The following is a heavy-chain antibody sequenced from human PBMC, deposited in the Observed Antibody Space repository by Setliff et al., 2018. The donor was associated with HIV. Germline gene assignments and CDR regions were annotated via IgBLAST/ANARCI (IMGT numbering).Heavy chain of an antibody. CDR1: GFTFVDYA. CDR2: ISNNGATI. Sequence: PGGSLRLSCTASGFTFVDYAMAWVRQAPGKGLEWVSYISNNGATIYSADSVKGRFTISRDNAKNSLYLQMNSLTVEDTAIYYCARGRKELLFARRDTGFDYWGQGTLVTVS. V-gene: IGHV3-48*03. CDR3: ARGRKELLFARRDTGFDY. D-gene: IGHD2-21*02. J-gene: IGHJ4*02.